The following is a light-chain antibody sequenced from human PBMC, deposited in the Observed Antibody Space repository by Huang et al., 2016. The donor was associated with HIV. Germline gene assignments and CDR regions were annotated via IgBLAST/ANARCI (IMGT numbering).Light chain of an antibody. CDR2: DAS. CDR1: QDISNY. CDR3: QHYDNLPYT. Sequence: DIQMTQSPSSLSASVGDRVTITCQASQDISNYLNWYQQKPGKAPKLLIYDASNLETGVPSRFSGSGSWTAFTFTISSLEPEDIATYYCQHYDNLPYTFGQGTKLEI. V-gene: IGKV1-33*01. J-gene: IGKJ2*01.